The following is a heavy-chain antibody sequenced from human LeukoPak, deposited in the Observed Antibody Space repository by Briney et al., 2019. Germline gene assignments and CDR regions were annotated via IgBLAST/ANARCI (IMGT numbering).Heavy chain of an antibody. V-gene: IGHV4-59*08. CDR2: IYYSGST. J-gene: IGHJ3*02. D-gene: IGHD7-27*01. CDR3: ARGRTGDDAFDI. CDR1: GGSISSYY. Sequence: SETLSLTCTVSGGSISSYYWSWIRQPPGKGLEWIGYIYYSGSTNYNPSLKSRVTISVDTSKNQFSLKLSSVTAADTAVYYCARGRTGDDAFDIWGQGTMVTVSS.